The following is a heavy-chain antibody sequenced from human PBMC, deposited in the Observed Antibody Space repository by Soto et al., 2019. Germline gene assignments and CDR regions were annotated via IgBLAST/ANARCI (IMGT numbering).Heavy chain of an antibody. D-gene: IGHD3-3*01. CDR2: ISYDGSII. CDR3: ARPGRDLWSGRYYFDF. J-gene: IGHJ4*02. CDR1: GFAFSSYG. V-gene: IGHV3-30*03. Sequence: QVQLVESGGGVVQPGRSLRLSCAASGFAFSSYGMHWVRQAPGKGLEWVAVISYDGSIIYYADSVKGRFTISRDNSKNTLYLQMNSLRAEDTAVYYCARPGRDLWSGRYYFDFWGQGPLVTVSS.